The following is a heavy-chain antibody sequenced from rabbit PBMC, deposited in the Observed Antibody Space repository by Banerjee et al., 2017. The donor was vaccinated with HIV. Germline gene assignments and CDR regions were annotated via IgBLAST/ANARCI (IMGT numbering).Heavy chain of an antibody. Sequence: QEQLVESGGGLAQPEGSRTLTCTASGFSFSTTYYMCWVRQAPGKGPEWIACIYTGSSGSTYYASWAKGRFTISKTSSTTVTLQMTSLTAADTATYFCARDAGGDGYSNDLWGPGTLVTVS. J-gene: IGHJ4*01. CDR2: IYTGSSGST. CDR3: ARDAGGDGYSNDL. V-gene: IGHV1S45*01. CDR1: GFSFSTTYY. D-gene: IGHD7-1*01.